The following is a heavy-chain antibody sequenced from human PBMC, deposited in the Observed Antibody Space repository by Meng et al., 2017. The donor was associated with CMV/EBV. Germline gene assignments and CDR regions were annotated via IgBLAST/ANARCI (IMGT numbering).Heavy chain of an antibody. CDR2: INPINGGT. V-gene: IGHV1-2*02. J-gene: IGHJ5*02. CDR3: ARGKVATIAGGWFDP. CDR1: GYTFTGYY. D-gene: IGHD5-12*01. Sequence: HVQRVQSGSEVKKPGVSVKLYGKSSGYTFTGYYMNWVRQAHGQGLEWMGWINPINGGTNYAQKFQGRVTMIRDTSISTAYMELSRLTSDDTAVYYCARGKVATIAGGWFDPWGQGTLVTVSS.